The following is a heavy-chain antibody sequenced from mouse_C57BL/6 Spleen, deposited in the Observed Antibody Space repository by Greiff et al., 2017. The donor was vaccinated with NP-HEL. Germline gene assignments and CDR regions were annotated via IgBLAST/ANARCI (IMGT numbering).Heavy chain of an antibody. J-gene: IGHJ1*03. CDR3: AREGVTRYFDV. CDR1: GYAFSSYW. Sequence: VQLVESGAELVKPGASVKISCKASGYAFSSYWMNWVKQRPGKGLEWIGQIYPGDGDTNYNGKFKGKATLTADKSSSTAYMQLSSLTSEDSAVYFCAREGVTRYFDVWGTGTTVTVSS. CDR2: IYPGDGDT. V-gene: IGHV1-80*01. D-gene: IGHD2-2*01.